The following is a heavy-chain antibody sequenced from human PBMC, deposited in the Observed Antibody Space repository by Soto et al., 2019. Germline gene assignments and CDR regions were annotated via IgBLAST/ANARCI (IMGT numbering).Heavy chain of an antibody. J-gene: IGHJ6*01. D-gene: IGHD4-17*01. Sequence: QVQLMQSGAEVRKPGSSVTVSCKASGGTFSSNPISWVRQAPGQGLEWMGGIIPIFGTPHYAQRFLDSVTLTADRSTHTAFMELTSLTSEDTATYYCARDLSAVKRLESFKYYRMDVWGQGTTVTVS. V-gene: IGHV1-69*06. CDR3: ARDLSAVKRLESFKYYRMDV. CDR1: GGTFSSNP. CDR2: IIPIFGTP.